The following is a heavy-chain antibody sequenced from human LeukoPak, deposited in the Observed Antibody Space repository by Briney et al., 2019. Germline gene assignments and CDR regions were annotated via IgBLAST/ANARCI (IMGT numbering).Heavy chain of an antibody. D-gene: IGHD3-22*01. J-gene: IGHJ4*02. Sequence: PGRSLTLSCAASGFTFSSYGMHWVRQAPGKGLEWVAVISYDGSNKYYADSVKGRFTISRDNSKNTLYLQMNSLRAEDTAVYYCAKLPSSGLPPPDYWGQGTLVTVSS. V-gene: IGHV3-30*18. CDR1: GFTFSSYG. CDR2: ISYDGSNK. CDR3: AKLPSSGLPPPDY.